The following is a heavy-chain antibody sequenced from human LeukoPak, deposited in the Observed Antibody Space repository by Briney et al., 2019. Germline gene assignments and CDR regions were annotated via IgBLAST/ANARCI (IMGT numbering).Heavy chain of an antibody. J-gene: IGHJ6*02. CDR2: ISSSGSTI. CDR3: ARAPTYYYDSSGRAHGTTYYYGMDV. V-gene: IGHV3-11*01. CDR1: GFTFSDYY. Sequence: PGGSLRLSCAASGFTFSDYYMSWIRQAPGKGLERVSYISSSGSTIYYADSVKGRFTISRDNAKNSLYLQMNSLRAEDTAVYYCARAPTYYYDSSGRAHGTTYYYGMDVWGQGTTVTVSS. D-gene: IGHD3-22*01.